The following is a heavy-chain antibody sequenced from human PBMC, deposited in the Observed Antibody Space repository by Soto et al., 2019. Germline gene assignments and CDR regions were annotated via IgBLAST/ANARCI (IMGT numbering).Heavy chain of an antibody. Sequence: SETLSLTCPVSGGSISSSSYYWGWIRQPPGKGLEWIGSIYYSGSTYYNPSLKSRVTISVDTSKNQFSLKLSSVTAADTAVFYCARQSGTYYFQFDYWGQGTLVTVSS. CDR1: GGSISSSSYY. CDR3: ARQSGTYYFQFDY. CDR2: IYYSGST. J-gene: IGHJ4*02. V-gene: IGHV4-39*01. D-gene: IGHD1-26*01.